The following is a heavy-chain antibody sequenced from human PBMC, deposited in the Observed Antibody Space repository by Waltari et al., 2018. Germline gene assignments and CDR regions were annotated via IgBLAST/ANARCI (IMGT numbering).Heavy chain of an antibody. D-gene: IGHD2-15*01. CDR1: GFIFSTYW. J-gene: IGHJ5*02. V-gene: IGHV3-74*01. CDR3: ARVVLAASGLGS. Sequence: EVQLVESGGGLVQPGGSLRLSCAASGFIFSTYWMHWVRQAPGKGLVWVSRINSDVSITSYADSVKGRFTISRDNAKNTLYLQMNSLRADDTAVYYCARVVLAASGLGSWGQGTLVTVSS. CDR2: INSDVSIT.